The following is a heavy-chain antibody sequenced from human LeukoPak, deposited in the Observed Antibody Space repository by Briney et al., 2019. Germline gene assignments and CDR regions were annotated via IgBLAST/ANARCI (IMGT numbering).Heavy chain of an antibody. V-gene: IGHV3-21*01. CDR2: ISSSSGYI. Sequence: GGSLRLSCAASGFTFSSYSMNWVRQAPGKGLEWVSSISSSSGYIYYADSVKGRFTISRDNAKNSLYLQMNSLRAEDTAVYYCARDSRSSVNWFDPWGQGTLVTVSS. CDR3: ARDSRSSVNWFDP. J-gene: IGHJ5*02. CDR1: GFTFSSYS. D-gene: IGHD1-26*01.